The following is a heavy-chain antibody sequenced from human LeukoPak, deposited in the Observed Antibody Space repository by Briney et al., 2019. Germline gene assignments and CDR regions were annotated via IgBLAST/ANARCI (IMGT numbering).Heavy chain of an antibody. J-gene: IGHJ6*02. Sequence: GASVKVSCKASGYTFTSYDINWVRQATGQGLEWMGWMNPNSGNTGYAQKFQGRVTMTRNTSISTAYMELSSLRSEDTAVYYCARGYYFWSGYYANPTYCYYYGMDVWGQGTTVTVSS. V-gene: IGHV1-8*01. D-gene: IGHD3-3*01. CDR2: MNPNSGNT. CDR3: ARGYYFWSGYYANPTYCYYYGMDV. CDR1: GYTFTSYD.